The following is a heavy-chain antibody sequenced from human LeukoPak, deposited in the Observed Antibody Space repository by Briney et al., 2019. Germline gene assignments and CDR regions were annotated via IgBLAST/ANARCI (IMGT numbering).Heavy chain of an antibody. J-gene: IGHJ4*02. D-gene: IGHD3-22*01. CDR3: ARALYYYDSSGYYEGRYYFDY. Sequence: GESLKISCKGSGYSFTSYWIGWVRQMPGKGLEWMGIIYPGDSDTGYSPSFQGQVTISADKSISTAYLQWSSLKASDTAMYYCARALYYYDSSGYYEGRYYFDYWGQGTLVTVSS. V-gene: IGHV5-51*01. CDR1: GYSFTSYW. CDR2: IYPGDSDT.